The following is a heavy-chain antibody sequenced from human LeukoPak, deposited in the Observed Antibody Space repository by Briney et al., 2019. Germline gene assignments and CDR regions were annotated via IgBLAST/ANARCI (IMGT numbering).Heavy chain of an antibody. V-gene: IGHV3-30*18. D-gene: IGHD5-24*01. CDR1: GFTFSSYG. CDR3: AKIRLGDGYNSDAFDI. Sequence: GGSLRLSCAASGFTFSSYGMHWVRQAPGKGLEWVAVISYDGSNKYYADPVKGRFTISRDNSKNTLYLQMNSLRAEDTAVYYCAKIRLGDGYNSDAFDIWGQGTMVTVSS. CDR2: ISYDGSNK. J-gene: IGHJ3*02.